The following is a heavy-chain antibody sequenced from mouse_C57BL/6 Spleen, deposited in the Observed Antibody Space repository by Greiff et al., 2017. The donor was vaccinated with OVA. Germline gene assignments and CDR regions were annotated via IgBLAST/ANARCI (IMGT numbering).Heavy chain of an antibody. CDR2: IDPSDSYT. CDR1: GYTFTSYW. D-gene: IGHD1-1*01. J-gene: IGHJ1*03. V-gene: IGHV1-50*01. Sequence: QVQLQQSGAELVKPGASVKLSCKASGYTFTSYWMQWVKQRPGQGLEWIGEIDPSDSYTNYNQKFKGKATLTVDTSSSTAYMQLSSLTSEDSAVYYCARRYYGSRRWYFDVWGTGTTVTVSS. CDR3: ARRYYGSRRWYFDV.